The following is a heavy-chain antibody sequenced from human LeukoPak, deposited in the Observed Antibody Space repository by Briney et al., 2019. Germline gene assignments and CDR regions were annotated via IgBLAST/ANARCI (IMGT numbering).Heavy chain of an antibody. D-gene: IGHD1-1*01. CDR2: INQGETEK. CDR3: ARAVATGTVDY. Sequence: GGSLRLSCAASGFTFRRYWMSWVRQTPGRGLEWVANINQGETEKYYVDSVEGRFTISRDNAKNSLYLQMNSLRAEDTAMYYCARAVATGTVDYWGQGTLVTVSS. V-gene: IGHV3-7*01. J-gene: IGHJ4*02. CDR1: GFTFRRYW.